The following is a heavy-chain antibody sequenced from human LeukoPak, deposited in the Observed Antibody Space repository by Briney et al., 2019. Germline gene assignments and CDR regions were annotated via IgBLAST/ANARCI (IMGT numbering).Heavy chain of an antibody. D-gene: IGHD3-22*01. J-gene: IGHJ4*02. CDR3: ARSPNYYDSSGYPYYFDY. Sequence: SETLSLTCTVPGDSISSYYWSWIRQPPGKGLEWIGYIYTSGSTNYNPSLKSRVTISVDTSKNQFSLKLSSVTAADTAVYFCARSPNYYDSSGYPYYFDYWGQGTLVTVSS. CDR2: IYTSGST. V-gene: IGHV4-4*09. CDR1: GDSISSYY.